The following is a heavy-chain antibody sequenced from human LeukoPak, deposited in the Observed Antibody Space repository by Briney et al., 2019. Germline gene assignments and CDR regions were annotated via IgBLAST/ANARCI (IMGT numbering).Heavy chain of an antibody. CDR1: GGPFSGFY. V-gene: IGHV4-34*01. CDR2: IDHSGST. J-gene: IGHJ6*02. CDR3: ARAAVAGPYDYYGMDV. Sequence: PSETLSLTCAVDGGPFSGFYWSWIRQPPGKGLEWIGEIDHSGSTNYNPSLKSRVTISVDTSKNQFSLKLSSVTAADTAAYYCARAAVAGPYDYYGMDVWGQGTTVTVSS. D-gene: IGHD6-19*01.